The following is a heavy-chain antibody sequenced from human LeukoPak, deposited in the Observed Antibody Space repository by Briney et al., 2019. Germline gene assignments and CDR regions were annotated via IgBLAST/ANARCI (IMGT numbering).Heavy chain of an antibody. CDR1: GFTFSNYA. Sequence: PGGSLRLSCAASGFTFSNYAMNWVRQSPGKGLEWVANIKTDGSEKQYVDSVKGRFAISRDNAKNSLYLQMNSLRAEDTAVYYCARDPFDSGDRYYGAFDLWGQGTMVTVSS. CDR3: ARDPFDSGDRYYGAFDL. J-gene: IGHJ3*01. V-gene: IGHV3-7*01. CDR2: IKTDGSEK. D-gene: IGHD3-22*01.